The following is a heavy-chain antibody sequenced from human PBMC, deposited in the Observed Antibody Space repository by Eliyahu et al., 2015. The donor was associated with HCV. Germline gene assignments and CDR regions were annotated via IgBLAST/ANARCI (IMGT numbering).Heavy chain of an antibody. CDR1: GGSISSYY. CDR2: IYYSGRP. CDR3: ARLTYSSGWDDLDY. J-gene: IGHJ4*02. D-gene: IGHD6-19*01. V-gene: IGHV4-59*08. Sequence: QVQLQESGPGLVKPSETLSLTCTVSGGSISSYYWSWIRQPPGKGLEWIGYIYYSGRPQHQPSLKSRVTISVDTSKNQFSLKLSSVTAADTAVYYCARLTYSSGWDDLDYWGQGTLVTVSS.